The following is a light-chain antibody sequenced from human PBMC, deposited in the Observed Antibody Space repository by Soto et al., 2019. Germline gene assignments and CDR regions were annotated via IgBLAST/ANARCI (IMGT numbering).Light chain of an antibody. Sequence: EIVLTQSPATLSLSPGERATFSCKASQSVGTSLAWFQQKPGQAPRLLIYDASVRATGIPARFSGSGSGTDFTLTISRLQPEDIAMYYCQQSSNWPPWTFGRGTGVEI. CDR3: QQSSNWPPWT. J-gene: IGKJ1*01. CDR1: QSVGTS. V-gene: IGKV3-11*01. CDR2: DAS.